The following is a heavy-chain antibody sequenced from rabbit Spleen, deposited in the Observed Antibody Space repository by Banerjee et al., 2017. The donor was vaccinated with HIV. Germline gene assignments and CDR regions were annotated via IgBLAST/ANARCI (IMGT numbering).Heavy chain of an antibody. CDR3: ARDTGSSFSSYGMDL. CDR1: GVSLNDKDV. D-gene: IGHD8-1*01. J-gene: IGHJ6*01. V-gene: IGHV1S45*01. CDR2: INIVTGKS. Sequence: EQLEESGGGLVKPEGSLTLTCKASGVSLNDKDVMCWVRQAPGKGLEWIACINIVTGKSVYASWAKGRFTYSKTSSTTVTLQMTSLTVADTATYFCARDTGSSFSSYGMDLWGPGTLVTVS.